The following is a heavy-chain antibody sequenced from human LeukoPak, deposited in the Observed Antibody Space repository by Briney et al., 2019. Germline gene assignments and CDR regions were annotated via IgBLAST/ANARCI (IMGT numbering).Heavy chain of an antibody. CDR2: ISSSCSTI. CDR1: GFTFSIYW. Sequence: GGSLRLSCAPSGFTFSIYWMNWVRQAPGKGLEWVSYISSSCSTIYYADSVKGRFTISRDNSKNTLYLQMNSLRAEDTAVYYCAKGGYYYYYMDVWGKGTTVTVSS. CDR3: AKGGYYYYYMDV. J-gene: IGHJ6*03. V-gene: IGHV3-48*01.